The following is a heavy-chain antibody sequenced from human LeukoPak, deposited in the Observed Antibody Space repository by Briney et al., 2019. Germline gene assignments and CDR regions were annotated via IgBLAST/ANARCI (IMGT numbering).Heavy chain of an antibody. CDR2: INPSGGST. V-gene: IGHV1-46*01. D-gene: IGHD6-13*01. Sequence: ASVTVSRKASGYTFTSYYMHWVRQAPGQGLEWMGIINPSGGSTSYAQKFQGRVTMTRDTSTSTVYMELSNLRSEDTAVYYCAGSSRSLRDFDYWGQGTLVTVSS. CDR1: GYTFTSYY. J-gene: IGHJ4*02. CDR3: AGSSRSLRDFDY.